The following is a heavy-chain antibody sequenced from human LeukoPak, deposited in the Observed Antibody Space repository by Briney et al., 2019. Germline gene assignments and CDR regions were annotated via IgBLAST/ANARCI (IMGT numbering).Heavy chain of an antibody. D-gene: IGHD5-18*01. V-gene: IGHV3-9*01. CDR2: ISWNSGSI. CDR1: GFAFDDYA. CDR3: AKGSGYSYGTNYWYFDL. Sequence: GRSLRLSCAASGFAFDDYAMHWVRQAPGKGLEWVSGISWNSGSIGYADSVKGRFTISRDNAKNSLYLQMNSLRAEDTALYYCAKGSGYSYGTNYWYFDLWGRGTLVTVSS. J-gene: IGHJ2*01.